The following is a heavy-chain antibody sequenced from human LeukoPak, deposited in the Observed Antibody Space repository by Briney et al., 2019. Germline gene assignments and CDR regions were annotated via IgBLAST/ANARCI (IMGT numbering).Heavy chain of an antibody. CDR1: GGSISSYY. Sequence: SETLSLTCTVSGGSISSYYWSWIRQPPGKGLEWIGYIYYSGSTNYNPSLKSRVTISVDTSKNQFSLKLSSVTAADTAVYYCARDRSGYHNSGFDYWGQGTLVTVSS. J-gene: IGHJ4*02. V-gene: IGHV4-59*01. D-gene: IGHD5-12*01. CDR3: ARDRSGYHNSGFDY. CDR2: IYYSGST.